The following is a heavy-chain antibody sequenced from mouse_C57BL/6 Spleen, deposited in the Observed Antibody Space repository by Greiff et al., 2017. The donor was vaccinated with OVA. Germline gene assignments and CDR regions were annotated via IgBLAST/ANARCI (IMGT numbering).Heavy chain of an antibody. J-gene: IGHJ4*01. Sequence: QVQLKQPGAELVKPGASVKLSCKASGYTFTSYWMHWVKQRPGQGLEWIGMIHPNSGSTNYNEKFKSKATLTVDKSSSTAYMQLSSLTSEDSAVYYCARSLSYAMDYWGQGTSVTVSS. CDR3: ARSLSYAMDY. V-gene: IGHV1-64*01. CDR2: IHPNSGST. CDR1: GYTFTSYW.